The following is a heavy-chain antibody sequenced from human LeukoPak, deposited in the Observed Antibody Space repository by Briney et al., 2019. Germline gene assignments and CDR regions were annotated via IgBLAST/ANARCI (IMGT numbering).Heavy chain of an antibody. CDR2: IYYSGST. D-gene: IGHD3-10*01. J-gene: IGHJ4*02. CDR3: ARHTSYYFDY. V-gene: IGHV4-61*05. CDR1: GGSISGGSYF. Sequence: PSETLPLTCAVSGGSISGGSYFWGWIRQPPGKGLEWIGYIYYSGSTNYNPSLKSRVTISVDTSKNQFSLKLSSVTAADTAVYYCARHTSYYFDYWGQGTLVTVSS.